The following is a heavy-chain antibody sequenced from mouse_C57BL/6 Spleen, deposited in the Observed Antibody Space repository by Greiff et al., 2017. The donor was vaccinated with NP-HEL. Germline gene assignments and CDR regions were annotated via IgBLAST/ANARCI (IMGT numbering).Heavy chain of an antibody. CDR2: IDPENGDT. CDR3: TTLSTMNTARHYAMGD. D-gene: IGHD2-4*01. CDR1: GFNIKDDY. Sequence: VQLQQSGAELVRPGASVKLSCTASGFNIKDDYMHWVKQRPEQGLEWIGWIDPENGDTAYASKFQGKATITADTSSNTAYLQLSSLTSEDTAVYYCTTLSTMNTARHYAMGDWGQGPSVTVST. V-gene: IGHV14-4*01. J-gene: IGHJ4*01.